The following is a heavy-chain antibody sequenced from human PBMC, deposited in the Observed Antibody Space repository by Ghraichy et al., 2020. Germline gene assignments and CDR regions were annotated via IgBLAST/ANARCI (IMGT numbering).Heavy chain of an antibody. CDR3: ARDREAVTVSIEFDH. J-gene: IGHJ4*02. V-gene: IGHV3-11*06. CDR1: GFTFSDYY. D-gene: IGHD6-19*01. CDR2: ISSSSSDT. Sequence: GGSLRLSCAASGFTFSDYYMSWIRQAPGKGLEWISYISSSSSDTKYADSVKGRFTISRDNAKNSLYLQMNSLRAEDTAVYYCARDREAVTVSIEFDHWGQGILVTVSS.